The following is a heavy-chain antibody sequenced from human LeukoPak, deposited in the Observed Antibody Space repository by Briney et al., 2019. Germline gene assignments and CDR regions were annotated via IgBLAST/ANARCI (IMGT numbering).Heavy chain of an antibody. D-gene: IGHD3-16*02. Sequence: SGGSLRLSCAASGFTFSSYGIHWVRQAPGKGLEWVAVISYDGSNKYYGDYVKGRFTISRDNSKNTLYLQMDSLRAEDTAVYFCAKDRMITFGGVIGDFASWGQGSLVTVSS. CDR3: AKDRMITFGGVIGDFAS. V-gene: IGHV3-30*18. J-gene: IGHJ4*02. CDR1: GFTFSSYG. CDR2: ISYDGSNK.